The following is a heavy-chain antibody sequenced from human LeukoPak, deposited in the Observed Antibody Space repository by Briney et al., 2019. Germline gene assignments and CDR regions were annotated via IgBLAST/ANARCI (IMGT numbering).Heavy chain of an antibody. CDR2: INPNIGAT. CDR3: ARDRVGSGWLRPYYCSH. D-gene: IGHD6-19*01. CDR1: GYTFTGYY. V-gene: IGHV1-2*02. Sequence: ASVKVSCKPSGYTFTGYYLHRVGQAPGQAHEWMGWINPNIGATMYAEKFQGRVTMTRDTSISTAYMELSSLRSDDTALYYCARDRVGSGWLRPYYCSHWGQGTLVTVSS. J-gene: IGHJ4*02.